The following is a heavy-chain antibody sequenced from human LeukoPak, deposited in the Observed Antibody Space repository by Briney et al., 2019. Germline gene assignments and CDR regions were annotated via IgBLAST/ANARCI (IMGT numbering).Heavy chain of an antibody. CDR2: VYDNGNT. CDR1: GGSITGHY. V-gene: IGHV4-59*11. Sequence: SETLSLTCTVSGGSITGHYWTWIRQSPGKGLEWIGFVYDNGNTNYNSSLQSRVTMSVDTSTNQLSLKMTSVTAADTAIYYCARVFRGVVTSNWFDPWGKGTLVTVSS. D-gene: IGHD2-21*02. CDR3: ARVFRGVVTSNWFDP. J-gene: IGHJ5*02.